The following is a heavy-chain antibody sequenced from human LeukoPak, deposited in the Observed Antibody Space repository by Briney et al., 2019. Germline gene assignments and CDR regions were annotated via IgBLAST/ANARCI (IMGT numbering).Heavy chain of an antibody. Sequence: GGSLRLSCAASGFTFSSYSMNWVRQAPGKGLEWVSYISSSRSTIYYADSVKGRFTISRDNAKNSLYLQMNSLRAEDTAVYYCASGLYGSGSYSFDYWGQGTLVTVSS. J-gene: IGHJ4*02. V-gene: IGHV3-48*01. CDR3: ASGLYGSGSYSFDY. CDR1: GFTFSSYS. CDR2: ISSSRSTI. D-gene: IGHD3-10*01.